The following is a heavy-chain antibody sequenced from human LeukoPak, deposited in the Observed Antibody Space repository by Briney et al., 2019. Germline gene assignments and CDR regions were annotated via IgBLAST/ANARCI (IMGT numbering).Heavy chain of an antibody. Sequence: GGSLRLSSAASGFTFSDYYMSWIRQAPGKGLEWISYISGSGSIIYHADSVQGRFTISRDNAKNSLYLQMNSLRAEDTAVYYCAREDCTGGSCYSRTNYYYYYMDVWGKGTTVTVSS. CDR3: AREDCTGGSCYSRTNYYYYYMDV. CDR2: ISGSGSII. CDR1: GFTFSDYY. V-gene: IGHV3-11*04. D-gene: IGHD2-15*01. J-gene: IGHJ6*03.